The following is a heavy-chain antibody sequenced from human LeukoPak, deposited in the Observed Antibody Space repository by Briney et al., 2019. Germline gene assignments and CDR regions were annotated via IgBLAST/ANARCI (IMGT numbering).Heavy chain of an antibody. CDR2: INWNGGST. J-gene: IGHJ4*02. D-gene: IGHD6-19*01. V-gene: IGHV3-20*04. CDR3: ARSKQYSSGWYDY. CDR1: GFTFDDYG. Sequence: GGSLRLSCAASGFTFDDYGMSWVRQAPGKGLERVSGINWNGGSTGYADSVKGRFTISRENAKNFLYLQMNSLRAGDTAVYYCARSKQYSSGWYDYWGQGTPVTVSS.